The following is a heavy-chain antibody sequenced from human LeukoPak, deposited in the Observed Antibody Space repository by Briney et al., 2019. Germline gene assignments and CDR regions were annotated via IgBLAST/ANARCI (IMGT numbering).Heavy chain of an antibody. CDR2: ISGSGGST. CDR3: AGHHPRNTVDF. Sequence: GGSLRLSCAASGFTFSSSGMSWVRQAPGMGLEWVSAISGSGGSTYYADSVKGRFTISRDNSKNTLYLQMSGLRADDTAVYYCAGHHPRNTVDFWGQGTLVTVSS. CDR1: GFTFSSSG. J-gene: IGHJ4*02. D-gene: IGHD2/OR15-2a*01. V-gene: IGHV3-23*01.